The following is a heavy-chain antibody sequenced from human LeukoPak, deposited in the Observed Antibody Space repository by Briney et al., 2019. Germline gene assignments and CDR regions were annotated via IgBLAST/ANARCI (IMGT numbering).Heavy chain of an antibody. J-gene: IGHJ4*02. CDR1: GGSFSGYY. CDR3: ARRGYYYDSSVNY. D-gene: IGHD3-22*01. V-gene: IGHV4-34*01. Sequence: SETLSLTCAVYGGSFSGYYWNWIRQPPGNGLEWIGEINHSGSTNYNPSLKSRVTISVDTSKNQFSLKLSSVTAADTAVYYCARRGYYYDSSVNYWGQGTLATVSS. CDR2: INHSGST.